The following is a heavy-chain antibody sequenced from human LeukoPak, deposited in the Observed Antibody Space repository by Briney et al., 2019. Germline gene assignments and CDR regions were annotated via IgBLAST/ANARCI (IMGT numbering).Heavy chain of an antibody. Sequence: SETLSLTCTVSGGPISSGGYYWSWIRQHPGKGLEWIGYIYYSGSTYYNPSLKSRVTISVDTSKNQFSLKLSSATAADTAVYYCAREVAATYYFDYWGQGTLVTVSS. D-gene: IGHD6-25*01. CDR3: AREVAATYYFDY. CDR2: IYYSGST. V-gene: IGHV4-31*03. J-gene: IGHJ4*02. CDR1: GGPISSGGYY.